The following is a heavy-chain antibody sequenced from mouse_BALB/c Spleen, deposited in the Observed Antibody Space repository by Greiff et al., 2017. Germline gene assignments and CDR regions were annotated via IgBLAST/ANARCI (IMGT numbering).Heavy chain of an antibody. V-gene: IGHV1-77*01. D-gene: IGHD2-3*01. Sequence: VMLVESGPELVKPGASVKMSCKASGYTFTDYVISWVKQRTGQGLEWIGEIYPGSGSTYYNEKFKGKATLTADKSSNTAYMQLSSLTSEDSAVYFCARGGYDGYYEEWFAYWGQGTLVTVSA. CDR2: IYPGSGST. CDR3: ARGGYDGYYEEWFAY. CDR1: GYTFTDYV. J-gene: IGHJ3*01.